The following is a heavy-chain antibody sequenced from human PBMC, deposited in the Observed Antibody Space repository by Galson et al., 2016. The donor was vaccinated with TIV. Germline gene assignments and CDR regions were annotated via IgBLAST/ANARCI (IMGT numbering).Heavy chain of an antibody. CDR1: GFTFSTYW. Sequence: SLRLSCAASGFTFSTYWMHWVRQVPGQGVMWVSRIDNDGSQTDYADSVRGRFTVSRDNAKNALYLQMSSLRAEDTAVYYCARDQATLVAAWFAPWGQGTLVTVSS. V-gene: IGHV3-74*01. CDR2: IDNDGSQT. J-gene: IGHJ5*02. CDR3: ARDQATLVAAWFAP. D-gene: IGHD2-15*01.